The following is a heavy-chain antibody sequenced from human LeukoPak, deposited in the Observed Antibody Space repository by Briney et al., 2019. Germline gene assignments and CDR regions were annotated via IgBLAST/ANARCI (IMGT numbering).Heavy chain of an antibody. J-gene: IGHJ5*02. CDR2: ISGFSGNT. D-gene: IGHD3-9*01. CDR3: ARDPPVDANSRRHHDWLSPPCDA. Sequence: ASVKVSCKASGYTFTSYGLTWVRQAPGQGLEWMGWISGFSGNTNYAQKLQGRVTMTTDTSTNTGYMELRSLRPDDTAVYYCARDPPVDANSRRHHDWLSPPCDAWGQGTLVTVSS. CDR1: GYTFTSYG. V-gene: IGHV1-18*01.